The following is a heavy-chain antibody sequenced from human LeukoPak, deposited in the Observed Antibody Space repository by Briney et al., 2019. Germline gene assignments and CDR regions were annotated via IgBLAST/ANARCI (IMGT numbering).Heavy chain of an antibody. D-gene: IGHD4-23*01. CDR1: GFNFNNYW. Sequence: PGRSLRLSCVASGFNFNNYWMAWVRQAPGKGLEWVANINEDGGENHYLDSVKGRFTMSRDNAKKSVYLQINSLRAEDTAVYYCVRLFGGNSLFDYWGQGTLVTVSS. J-gene: IGHJ4*02. CDR3: VRLFGGNSLFDY. CDR2: INEDGGEN. V-gene: IGHV3-7*03.